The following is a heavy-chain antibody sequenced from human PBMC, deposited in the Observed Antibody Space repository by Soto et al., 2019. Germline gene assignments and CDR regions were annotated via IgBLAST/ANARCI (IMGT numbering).Heavy chain of an antibody. CDR1: GFSLTTSGVG. CDR3: ANLAAAPTAGLYFDL. CDR2: IYWDGGE. Sequence: SGPTLVNPTQPLTLTCTFSGFSLTTSGVGVGWIRQPPGKALEWLALIYWDGGERYRPSLSSRLTITKDTSKNQVVLTMTNMDHADTATYFCANLAAAPTAGLYFDLWGPGTLVTVYS. J-gene: IGHJ4*02. D-gene: IGHD2-2*01. V-gene: IGHV2-5*02.